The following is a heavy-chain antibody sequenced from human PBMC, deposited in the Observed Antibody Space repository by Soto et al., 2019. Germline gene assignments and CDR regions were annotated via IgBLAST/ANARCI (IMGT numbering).Heavy chain of an antibody. D-gene: IGHD3-16*01. CDR2: ISHDSGGT. Sequence: QVQLVQSGAEVKKPGASVKVSCKTSGYTFTGYYIHWVRQAPGQGLEWMGWISHDSGGTNYAQKFQGRVTMTRDTSLSKAYMELSWLRSDATAVYYCARDSATAYDYHSYAYWGQGTLVTASS. J-gene: IGHJ4*02. V-gene: IGHV1-2*02. CDR3: ARDSATAYDYHSYAY. CDR1: GYTFTGYY.